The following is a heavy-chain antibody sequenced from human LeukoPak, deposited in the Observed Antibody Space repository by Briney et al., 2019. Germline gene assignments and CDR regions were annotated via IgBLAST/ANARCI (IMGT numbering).Heavy chain of an antibody. CDR3: ARHGNYYGSGSYY. CDR2: LYYTGPA. J-gene: IGHJ4*02. CDR1: GASISRSTYY. D-gene: IGHD3-10*01. Sequence: SETLSLTCTVSGASISRSTYYWAWIRQPPGKGLEWIGSLYYTGPAYYNPSLKSRVTISVDTSKNQFSLKLSSVTAADTAVYYCARHGNYYGSGSYYWGQGTLVTVPS. V-gene: IGHV4-39*01.